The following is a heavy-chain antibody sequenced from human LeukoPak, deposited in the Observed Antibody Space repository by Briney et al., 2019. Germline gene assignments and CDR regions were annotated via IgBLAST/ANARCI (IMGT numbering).Heavy chain of an antibody. CDR2: IYYSGST. V-gene: IGHV4-39*02. Sequence: PSETLSLTCTVSGGSISSSSYYWGWIRQPPGKGLEWIGNIYYSGSTYYHPSLKSRITISVDTSKNHFSLKLSSVTAADTAVFYCARYDAYNSGWYDYWGQGTLVTVSS. CDR3: ARYDAYNSGWYDY. CDR1: GGSISSSSYY. D-gene: IGHD6-19*01. J-gene: IGHJ4*02.